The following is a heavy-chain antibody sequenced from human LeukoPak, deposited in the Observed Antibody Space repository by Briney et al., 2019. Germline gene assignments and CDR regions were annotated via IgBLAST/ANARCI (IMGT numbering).Heavy chain of an antibody. Sequence: SETLSLTCAVYGGSFTGYYWSWIRQPPGKGLEWIGESNHSGSTNYNPSLKSRVTISVDTSKNQFSLNLSSVTAADTAVYYCARRSPYYYDSSDYLSNDAFDIWGQGTMVTVSS. V-gene: IGHV4-34*01. CDR1: GGSFTGYY. CDR2: SNHSGST. J-gene: IGHJ3*02. CDR3: ARRSPYYYDSSDYLSNDAFDI. D-gene: IGHD3-22*01.